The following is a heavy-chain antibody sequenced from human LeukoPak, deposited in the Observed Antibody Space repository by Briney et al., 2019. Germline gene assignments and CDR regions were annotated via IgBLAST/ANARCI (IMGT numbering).Heavy chain of an antibody. Sequence: PSETLSLTCTVSGGSISSGSYYWSWIRQPAGKGLEWIGRIYTSGSTNYNPSLKSRVTISVDTSKNQFSLKLSSVTAADTAVYYCARSSIYGSGNLLYLNNWGQGTLVTVSS. D-gene: IGHD3-10*01. V-gene: IGHV4-61*02. CDR1: GGSISSGSYY. CDR2: IYTSGST. J-gene: IGHJ4*02. CDR3: ARSSIYGSGNLLYLNN.